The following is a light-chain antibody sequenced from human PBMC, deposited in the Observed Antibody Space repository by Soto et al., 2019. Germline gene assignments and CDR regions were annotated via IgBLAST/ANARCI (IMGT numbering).Light chain of an antibody. CDR3: SSYTTSGSLV. J-gene: IGLJ2*01. Sequence: QSALTHPASVSGCPGQSITISCTGTSSDVGGYNYVSWYQQHPGKAPKLMIYDVSNRPSGVSNRFSGSKSGNTASLTISGLQAEDEADYYCSSYTTSGSLVFGGGTKLTVL. CDR1: SSDVGGYNY. V-gene: IGLV2-14*01. CDR2: DVS.